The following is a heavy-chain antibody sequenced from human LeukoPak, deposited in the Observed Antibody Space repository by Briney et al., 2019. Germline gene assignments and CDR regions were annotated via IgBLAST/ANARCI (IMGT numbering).Heavy chain of an antibody. CDR1: GFTFSSYA. CDR2: ISYDGSNK. J-gene: IGHJ2*01. D-gene: IGHD3-10*01. Sequence: GGSLRLSCAASGFTFSSYAVHWVRQAPGKGLEWVALISYDGSNKYYADSVKGRFTTSRDNSKNTLYLQMNSLRPEDTAVYYCARPNTLLWFGELDFHWYFDLWGRCTLVTVSS. V-gene: IGHV3-30-3*01. CDR3: ARPNTLLWFGELDFHWYFDL.